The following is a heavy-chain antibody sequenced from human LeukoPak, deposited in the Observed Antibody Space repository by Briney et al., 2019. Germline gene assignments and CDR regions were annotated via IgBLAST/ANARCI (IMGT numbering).Heavy chain of an antibody. Sequence: SETLSLTCTVSGVSISSSDYYWGWLRQPPGTGLEWIGTISSSGSPYYNPSLKSRVTISVDSSKNQFSLKLTSVTAADTAVYYCARRTSNPVGAIDYWGQGALVTVSS. V-gene: IGHV4-39*01. J-gene: IGHJ4*02. CDR2: ISSSGSP. CDR1: GVSISSSDYY. D-gene: IGHD1-26*01. CDR3: ARRTSNPVGAIDY.